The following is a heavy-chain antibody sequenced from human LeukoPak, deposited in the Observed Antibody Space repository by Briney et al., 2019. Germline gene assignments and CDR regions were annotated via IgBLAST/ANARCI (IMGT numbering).Heavy chain of an antibody. V-gene: IGHV4-39*01. Sequence: SETLSLTCTVSGGSISSSSYYWGWIRQPPGKGLEWIGSICYSGSTYYNPSLKSRVTISVDTSKNQFSLKLSSVTAADTAVYYCARRGGTRFDPWGQGTLVTVSS. CDR3: ARRGGTRFDP. D-gene: IGHD3-16*01. CDR1: GGSISSSSYY. J-gene: IGHJ5*02. CDR2: ICYSGST.